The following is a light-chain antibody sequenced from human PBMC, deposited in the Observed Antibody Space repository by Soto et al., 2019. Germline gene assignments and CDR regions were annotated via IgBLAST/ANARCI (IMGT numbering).Light chain of an antibody. CDR2: EGS. V-gene: IGLV2-23*01. Sequence: QSVLTQPASVSGSPGQSITISCTGTSSDVGSYNLVSWYQQHPGKAPKLMIYEGSKRPSGVSNRFSGSKSGNTASLTISGLQAEDEADYYGCSYAGSVVFGGGTKVTVL. J-gene: IGLJ2*01. CDR3: CSYAGSVV. CDR1: SSDVGSYNL.